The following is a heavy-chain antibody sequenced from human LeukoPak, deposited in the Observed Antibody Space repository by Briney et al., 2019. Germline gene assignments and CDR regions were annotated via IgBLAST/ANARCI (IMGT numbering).Heavy chain of an antibody. V-gene: IGHV4-38-2*02. CDR3: ARQWEPLALFDY. J-gene: IGHJ4*02. D-gene: IGHD1-26*01. CDR2: IYHSGST. CDR1: GYSISSGYY. Sequence: SETLSLTCTVSGYSISSGYYWGWIRQPPGKGLEWIGSIYHSGSTYYNPSLKSRVTISVDTSKNQFSLKLSSVTAADTAVYYCARQWEPLALFDYWGQGTLVTVSS.